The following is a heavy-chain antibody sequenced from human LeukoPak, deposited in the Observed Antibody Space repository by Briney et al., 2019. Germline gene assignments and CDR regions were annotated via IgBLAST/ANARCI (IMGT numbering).Heavy chain of an antibody. CDR2: ISFDGSNT. V-gene: IGHV3-30*12. J-gene: IGHJ4*02. CDR1: RSLFTTYG. Sequence: GGTLRLSCAASRSLFTTYGIHWARQAPGKGLEWVAVISFDGSNTFYTDSVKGRFTISRDNAKNSLYLRLNSLRVEDTAVYYCARDPTHYLRYGYFDYWGQGTLVTVSS. CDR3: ARDPTHYLRYGYFDY. D-gene: IGHD3-9*01.